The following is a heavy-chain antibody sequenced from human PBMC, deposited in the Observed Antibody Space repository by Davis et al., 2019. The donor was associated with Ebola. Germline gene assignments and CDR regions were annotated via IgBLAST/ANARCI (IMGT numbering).Heavy chain of an antibody. D-gene: IGHD3-10*01. V-gene: IGHV4-34*01. J-gene: IGHJ6*03. CDR2: INHSGST. CDR1: GGSFSGYY. CDR3: ASSSGGYYYYYMDV. Sequence: PSETLSLTCAVYGGSFSGYYWSWIRQPPGKGLEWIGEINHSGSTNYNPSLKSRVTISVDTSKNQFSLKLSSVTAADTAVYYCASSSGGYYYYYMDVWGKGTTVTVSS.